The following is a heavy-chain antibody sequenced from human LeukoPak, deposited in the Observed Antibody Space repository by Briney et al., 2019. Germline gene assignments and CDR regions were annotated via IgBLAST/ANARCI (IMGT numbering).Heavy chain of an antibody. V-gene: IGHV1-69*13. CDR2: IIPIFGTA. CDR3: AGGPSYYYGSGSYYNIWFDP. J-gene: IGHJ5*02. D-gene: IGHD3-10*01. Sequence: GASVKVSCKASGGTFSSYAISWVRQAPGQGLEWMGGIIPIFGTANYAQKFQGRVTITADESTSTAYMELSSLRSEDTAVYYCAGGPSYYYGSGSYYNIWFDPWGQGTLVTVSS. CDR1: GGTFSSYA.